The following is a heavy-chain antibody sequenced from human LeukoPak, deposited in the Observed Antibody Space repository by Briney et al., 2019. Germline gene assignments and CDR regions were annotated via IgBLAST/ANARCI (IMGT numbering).Heavy chain of an antibody. D-gene: IGHD3-10*01. V-gene: IGHV4-34*01. CDR3: ARGRTYGWGVYYSYYMDV. J-gene: IGHJ6*03. Sequence: SETLSLTCAVYGGSFSGYYWSWIRQPPGKGLEWIGEINHSGSTNYNPSLKSRVTISVDSSKNQFSLKLSSVTAADTAVYYCARGRTYGWGVYYSYYMDVWGKGTTVTVSS. CDR2: INHSGST. CDR1: GGSFSGYY.